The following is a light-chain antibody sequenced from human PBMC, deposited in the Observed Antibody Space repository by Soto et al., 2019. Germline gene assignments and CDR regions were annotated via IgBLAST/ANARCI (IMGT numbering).Light chain of an antibody. CDR1: SGHSSYV. V-gene: IGLV4-60*03. CDR2: FESSGSY. CDR3: ETWDTNTRI. J-gene: IGLJ2*01. Sequence: QPVLTQSSSASASLGSSVKLTCTLSSGHSSYVIVWHQQQPGKAPRYLRKFESSGSYNNGSEVPDRFSGSSSGADRYLALSDLQSEDEADYYCETWDTNTRIFGGGTKVTVL.